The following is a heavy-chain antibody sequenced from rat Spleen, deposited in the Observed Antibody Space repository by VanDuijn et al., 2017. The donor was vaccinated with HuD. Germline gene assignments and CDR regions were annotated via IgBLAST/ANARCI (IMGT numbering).Heavy chain of an antibody. CDR2: IWTGGTT. CDR3: ARDRTGPFDY. CDR1: WFSLTSYN. D-gene: IGHD4-2*01. Sequence: QVQLKESGPGLVQPSQTLSLTCTVSWFSLTSYNVHWVRQPTGKGLEWMGVIWTGGTTDYSSALKSRLSISRVTSKSQVFLKMNNLQTEDTATYYCARDRTGPFDYWGQGVMVTVSS. J-gene: IGHJ2*01. V-gene: IGHV2-30*01.